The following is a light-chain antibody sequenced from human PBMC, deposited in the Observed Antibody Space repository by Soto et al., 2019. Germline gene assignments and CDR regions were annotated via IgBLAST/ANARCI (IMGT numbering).Light chain of an antibody. CDR2: TAS. V-gene: IGKV1-6*01. CDR3: LQDYNYPLT. Sequence: AIQMTRSPSSLSASVGDRVTITCRASQDIRHDLGWYQQKPGKAPKLLIYTASNLQRGVPSRFSGSGSGTDFSLTISSLQPEDFATYYCLQDYNYPLTFGPGTKVDIQ. CDR1: QDIRHD. J-gene: IGKJ3*01.